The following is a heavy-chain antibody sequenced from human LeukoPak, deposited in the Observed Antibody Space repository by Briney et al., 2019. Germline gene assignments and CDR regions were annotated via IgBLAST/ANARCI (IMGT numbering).Heavy chain of an antibody. CDR2: IGSPDI. CDR3: AKDATPGNSIWDYFAF. J-gene: IGHJ4*02. CDR1: GVTFNICA. V-gene: IGHV3-23*01. Sequence: GGSLRLSCAASGVTFNICAMSWVRQAPGEGLEWGSSIGSPDIYYADSVKGRFTVSRDSSKNTLYLHLNSLRAEDSAVYYCAKDATPGNSIWDYFAFWGQGTVVTVSS. D-gene: IGHD1-7*01.